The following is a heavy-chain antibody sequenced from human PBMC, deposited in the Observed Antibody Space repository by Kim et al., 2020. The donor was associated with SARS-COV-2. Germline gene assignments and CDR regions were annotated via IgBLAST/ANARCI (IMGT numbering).Heavy chain of an antibody. CDR3: AKSPQYTSAWA. J-gene: IGHJ4*02. V-gene: IGHV3-23*01. CDR2: ISNSGGGT. CDR1: GFTFNTYV. D-gene: IGHD6-19*01. Sequence: GGSLRLSCAASGFTFNTYVMSWVRQAPGKGLEWVSAISNSGGGTYYADSVRGRFTISRDNSKKMLHLQMNSLRAEDTAVYYCAKSPQYTSAWAWGQGTLVTVSS.